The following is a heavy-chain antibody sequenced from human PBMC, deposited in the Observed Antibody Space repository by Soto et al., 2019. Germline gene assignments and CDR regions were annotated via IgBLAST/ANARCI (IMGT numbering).Heavy chain of an antibody. J-gene: IGHJ4*02. Sequence: ASVKVSCKASGGTLNNYAINWVRQAPGQGLEWMGGILPVSAPPDYAHKFQGRVSITADHSTSTVYMELSRLKSDDTAVYFCAADSNYDVSNSFWGQGTLVTVSS. CDR2: ILPVSAPP. V-gene: IGHV1-69*13. CDR3: AADSNYDVSNSF. CDR1: GGTLNNYA. D-gene: IGHD3-3*01.